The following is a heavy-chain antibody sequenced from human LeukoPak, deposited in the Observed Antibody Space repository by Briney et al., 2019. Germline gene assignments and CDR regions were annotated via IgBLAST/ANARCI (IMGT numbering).Heavy chain of an antibody. CDR3: ARDSSEDYDYGDSVVGNYFDY. CDR1: GFTFSTYG. J-gene: IGHJ4*02. CDR2: ITSGSSYI. D-gene: IGHD4-17*01. Sequence: GGSLRLSCAASGFTFSTYGMNWVRQAPGKGLEWVSSITSGSSYIYYADSVKGRFTISRDNAKSSLYLQMNSLRAEDTAVYYCARDSSEDYDYGDSVVGNYFDYWGQGTLVTVSS. V-gene: IGHV3-21*04.